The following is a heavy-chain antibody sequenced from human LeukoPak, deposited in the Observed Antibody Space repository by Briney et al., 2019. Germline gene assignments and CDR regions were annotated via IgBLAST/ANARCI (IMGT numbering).Heavy chain of an antibody. CDR2: IYSGGST. V-gene: IGHV3-53*01. CDR3: ARVSRGEEYYYYYYMDV. J-gene: IGHJ6*03. CDR1: GFTVSSNY. Sequence: GGSLRLSCAASGFTVSSNYMSWVRQAPGKGLEWVSVIYSGGSTYYADSVKGRFTISRDNSKSTLYLQMNSLRAEDTAAYYCARVSRGEEYYYYYYMDVWGKGTTVTVSS. D-gene: IGHD3-16*01.